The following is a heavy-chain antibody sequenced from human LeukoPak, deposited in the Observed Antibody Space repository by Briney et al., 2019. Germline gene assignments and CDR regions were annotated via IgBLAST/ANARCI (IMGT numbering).Heavy chain of an antibody. CDR2: IYSGDTT. J-gene: IGHJ4*02. V-gene: IGHV3-66*01. Sequence: GGSVPHTRAASGFTVSTNYMSWVRQAPGKGLEWVSVIYSGDTTFYADSVRGKFTISRDNSKNTLYLQMNSLRAEDTAVYYCASILRSSSGYYFDYWGQGKLVTVSS. CDR1: GFTVSTNY. D-gene: IGHD3-10*01. CDR3: ASILRSSSGYYFDY.